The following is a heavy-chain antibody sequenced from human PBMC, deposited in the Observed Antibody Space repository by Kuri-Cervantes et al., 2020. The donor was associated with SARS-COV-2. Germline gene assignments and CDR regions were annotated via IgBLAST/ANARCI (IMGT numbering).Heavy chain of an antibody. J-gene: IGHJ3*02. D-gene: IGHD3-3*01. CDR3: AGRLRFSHSDAFDI. Sequence: SVKVSCKASGGTFSSYAISWVRQAPGQGLEWMGRIIPIFGIANYAQKFQGRVTITADESTSTAYMELSSLRSEDTAVYYCAGRLRFSHSDAFDIWGQGTMVTVSS. V-gene: IGHV1-69*13. CDR1: GGTFSSYA. CDR2: IIPIFGIA.